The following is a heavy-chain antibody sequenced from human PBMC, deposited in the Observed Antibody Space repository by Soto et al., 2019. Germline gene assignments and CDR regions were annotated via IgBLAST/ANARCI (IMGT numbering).Heavy chain of an antibody. CDR2: IYYTGST. CDR3: ARGRNWLDY. D-gene: IGHD1-1*01. J-gene: IGHJ4*02. Sequence: QVQLQESGPGLVKPSETLSLTCTVSGGSISNYYWSWIRQPPGKGLEWIGYIYYTGSTNYNPSLKRRVTISVETSQNQFSLRLSSVTAADTAIYYCARGRNWLDYWGKGTLVTVSS. CDR1: GGSISNYY. V-gene: IGHV4-59*01.